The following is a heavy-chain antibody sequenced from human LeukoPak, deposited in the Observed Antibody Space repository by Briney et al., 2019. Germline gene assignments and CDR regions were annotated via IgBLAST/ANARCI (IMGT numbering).Heavy chain of an antibody. CDR1: GFTFSSYG. D-gene: IGHD4-23*01. V-gene: IGHV3-30*03. CDR2: ISYDGSNK. Sequence: GRSLRLSCAASGFTFSSYGMHWVRQAPGKGLEWVAIISYDGSNKYYADSVQGRFTISRDNSKNTLYLQMNSLRAEDTAVYYCARDRWGYWYFDLWGRGTLVTVSS. CDR3: ARDRWGYWYFDL. J-gene: IGHJ2*01.